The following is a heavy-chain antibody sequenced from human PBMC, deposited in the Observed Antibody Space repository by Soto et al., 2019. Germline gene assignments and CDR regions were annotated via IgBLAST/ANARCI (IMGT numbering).Heavy chain of an antibody. D-gene: IGHD6-13*01. J-gene: IGHJ4*02. CDR1: GDSVSTGSAT. V-gene: IGHV6-1*01. Sequence: SQTLSLTCGISGDSVSTGSATWNWIRQSPSRGLEWLGRTYYRSKWYYDYAVSVRSRMSXXXDXXXXXFSLQXXSVXPEDTAVYYCVRLVGNSWLDYWGPGTLVTVSS. CDR2: TYYRSKWYY. CDR3: VRLVGNSWLDY.